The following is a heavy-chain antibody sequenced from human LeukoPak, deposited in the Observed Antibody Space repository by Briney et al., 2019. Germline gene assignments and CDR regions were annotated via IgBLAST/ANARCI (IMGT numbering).Heavy chain of an antibody. CDR3: ATCSGGSCYPDAFDI. CDR2: ISAYNGNT. D-gene: IGHD2-15*01. V-gene: IGHV1-18*01. Sequence: GASVKVSCKASGYTFTSYGISWVRQAPGQGLEWMGWISAYNGNTNHAQKVQGRVTMTTDTSTSTAYMELRSLRCDDTAVYYCATCSGGSCYPDAFDIWGQGTMVTVSS. CDR1: GYTFTSYG. J-gene: IGHJ3*02.